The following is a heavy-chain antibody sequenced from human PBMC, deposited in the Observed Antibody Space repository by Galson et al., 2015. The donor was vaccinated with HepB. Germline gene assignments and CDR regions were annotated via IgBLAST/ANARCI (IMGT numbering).Heavy chain of an antibody. CDR3: AKDLVPDYYDSGGLGTDY. CDR1: GFTFSSYA. D-gene: IGHD3-22*01. V-gene: IGHV3-23*01. CDR2: ISGSGGST. J-gene: IGHJ4*02. Sequence: SLRLSCAASGFTFSSYAMSWVRQAPGKGLEWVSAISGSGGSTYYADSVKGRFTISRDNSKNTLYLQMNSLRAEDTAVYYCAKDLVPDYYDSGGLGTDYWGQGTLVTVSS.